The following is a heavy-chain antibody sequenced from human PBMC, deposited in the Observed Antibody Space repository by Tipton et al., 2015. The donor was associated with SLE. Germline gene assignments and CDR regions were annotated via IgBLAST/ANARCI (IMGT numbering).Heavy chain of an antibody. D-gene: IGHD4-23*01. Sequence: LRLSCTVSGGSISSDRYYWTWIRQPAGKGPEWIGRIYSSGHTNYNPSLKSRVTMSVDTSKNQFSLELSSLTAADTAVFYCARGTVVLNWFDSWGPGTLVTVSS. V-gene: IGHV4-61*02. J-gene: IGHJ5*01. CDR1: GGSISSDRYY. CDR2: IYSSGHT. CDR3: ARGTVVLNWFDS.